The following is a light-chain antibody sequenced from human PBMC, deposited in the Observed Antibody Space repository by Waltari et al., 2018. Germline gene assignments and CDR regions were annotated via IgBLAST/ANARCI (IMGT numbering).Light chain of an antibody. Sequence: QSVLTQPPSASGTPGQSVTIPCSGSASTIGGTLVHWYQQLPGKAPKLLIYRSDLRPSGVPDRFSGSKSGTSASLAISGLQSEDEADYFCASWDDSLNGHWVFGGGTKVTVL. CDR2: RSD. V-gene: IGLV1-44*01. J-gene: IGLJ3*02. CDR3: ASWDDSLNGHWV. CDR1: ASTIGGTL.